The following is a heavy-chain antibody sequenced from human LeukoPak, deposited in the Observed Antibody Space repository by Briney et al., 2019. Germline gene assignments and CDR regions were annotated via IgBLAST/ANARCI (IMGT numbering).Heavy chain of an antibody. D-gene: IGHD3-3*01. Sequence: PGGSLRLSCAASGFTFSSYSMNWVRQAPGKGLEWVSYISSSSSTTYYADSVKGRFTISRDNAKNSLYLQMNSLRAEDTAVYYCASLSSWTYYDFWSGWFDPWGQGTLVTVSS. CDR3: ASLSSWTYYDFWSGWFDP. J-gene: IGHJ5*02. CDR2: ISSSSSTT. V-gene: IGHV3-48*01. CDR1: GFTFSSYS.